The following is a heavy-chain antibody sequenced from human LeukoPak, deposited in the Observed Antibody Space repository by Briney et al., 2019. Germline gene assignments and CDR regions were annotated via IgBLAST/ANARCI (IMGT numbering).Heavy chain of an antibody. CDR2: IISIFGTA. D-gene: IGHD3-16*02. J-gene: IGHJ3*02. CDR3: AKEPQEGLGELSSGAFDI. V-gene: IGHV1-69*13. CDR1: GGTFSSYA. Sequence: GASVKVSCKASGGTFSSYAISWVRQAPGQGLEWMGGIISIFGTANYAQKFQGRVTITADESTSTAYMELSSLRAEDTALYYCAKEPQEGLGELSSGAFDIWGQGTMVTVSS.